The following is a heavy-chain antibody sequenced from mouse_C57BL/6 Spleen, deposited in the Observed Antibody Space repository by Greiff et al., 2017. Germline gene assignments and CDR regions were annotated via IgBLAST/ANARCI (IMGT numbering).Heavy chain of an antibody. D-gene: IGHD2-5*01. CDR2: IDPSDSET. V-gene: IGHV1-52*01. CDR3: ARERAYSNSPFDY. J-gene: IGHJ2*01. CDR1: GYTFTSYW. Sequence: VQLQQPGAELVRPGSSVKLSCKASGYTFTSYWMHRVKQRPIQGLEWIGNIDPSDSETHYNQKFKDKATLTVDKSSSTAYMQLSSLTSEDSAVYYCARERAYSNSPFDYWGQGTTLTVSS.